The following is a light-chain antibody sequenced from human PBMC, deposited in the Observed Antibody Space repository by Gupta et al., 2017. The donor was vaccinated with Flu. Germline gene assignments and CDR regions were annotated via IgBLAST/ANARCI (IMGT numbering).Light chain of an antibody. CDR2: MAS. V-gene: IGKV1-5*03. CDR3: QQYDTYLGT. Sequence: PLTLSASVGDRVTITCRASQSIRNWLAWYQQKPGKAPNLLIYMASTVESGVPSRFSGSGSGTEFTLTISSLQPDDFATYYCQQYDTYLGTFGQGTKLEIK. CDR1: QSIRNW. J-gene: IGKJ2*01.